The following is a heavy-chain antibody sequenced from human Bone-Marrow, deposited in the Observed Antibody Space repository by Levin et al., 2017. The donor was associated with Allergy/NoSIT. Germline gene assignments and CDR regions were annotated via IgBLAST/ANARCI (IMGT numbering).Heavy chain of an antibody. Sequence: GESLKISCAASGFTFSSYAMSWVRQAPGKGLEWVSAISGSGGSTYYADSVKGRFTISRDNSKNTLYLQMNSLRAEDTAVYYCAKNPNSEVSYYYYGMDVWGQGTTVTVSS. J-gene: IGHJ6*02. CDR2: ISGSGGST. V-gene: IGHV3-23*01. CDR3: AKNPNSEVSYYYYGMDV. CDR1: GFTFSSYA.